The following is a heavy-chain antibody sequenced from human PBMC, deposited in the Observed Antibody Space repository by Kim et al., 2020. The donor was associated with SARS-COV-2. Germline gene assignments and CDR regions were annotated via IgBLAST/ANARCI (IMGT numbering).Heavy chain of an antibody. CDR2: INPNSGGT. J-gene: IGHJ3*02. CDR3: ARTGYGDYDVVGHDAFDI. CDR1: GYTFTGYY. Sequence: ASVKVSCKASGYTFTGYYMHWVRQAPGQGLEWMGWINPNSGGTNYAQKFQGWVTMTRDTSISTAYMELSRLRSDDTAVYYCARTGYGDYDVVGHDAFDIWGQGTMVTVSS. D-gene: IGHD4-17*01. V-gene: IGHV1-2*04.